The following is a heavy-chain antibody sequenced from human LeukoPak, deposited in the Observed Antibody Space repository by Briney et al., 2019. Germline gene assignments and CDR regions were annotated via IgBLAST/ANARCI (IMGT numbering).Heavy chain of an antibody. V-gene: IGHV4-59*08. D-gene: IGHD3-10*01. CDR2: IYYSGST. Sequence: SETLSLTCTVSGGSISSYYWSWIRQPPGKGLEWIGHIYYSGSTNYNPSLKSRVTISVDTSKNQFSLKLSSVTAADTAVYYCARVVVRGVIILSFDYWGQGTLVTVSS. J-gene: IGHJ4*02. CDR1: GGSISSYY. CDR3: ARVVVRGVIILSFDY.